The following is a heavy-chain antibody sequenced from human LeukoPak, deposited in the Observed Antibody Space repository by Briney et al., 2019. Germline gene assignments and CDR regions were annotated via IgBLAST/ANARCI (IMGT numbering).Heavy chain of an antibody. J-gene: IGHJ6*02. CDR3: ARGRITMVRGNYGMDV. V-gene: IGHV1-46*01. CDR2: INPSGGST. Sequence: GASVKVSCKASGYTFTSYFMRWVRQAPGQGLEWMGIINPSGGSTNYAQKFQGRVTMTRDTSTSTVYMELSSLRSEDTAVYYCARGRITMVRGNYGMDVWGQGTTVTVSS. D-gene: IGHD3-10*01. CDR1: GYTFTSYF.